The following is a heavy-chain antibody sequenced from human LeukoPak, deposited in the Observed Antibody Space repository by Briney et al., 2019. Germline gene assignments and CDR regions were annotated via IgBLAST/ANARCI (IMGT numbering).Heavy chain of an antibody. D-gene: IGHD2-15*01. V-gene: IGHV1-18*01. J-gene: IGHJ6*02. CDR1: GYTFTSYG. CDR3: ARGPRERYCSGGSCYTHYYYGMDV. CDR2: ISAYNGNT. Sequence: ASVKVSCKASGYTFTSYGISWVRQAPGQGLEWMGWISAYNGNTNYAQKLQGRVTMTTDTSTSTAYMELSSLRSEDTAVYYCARGPRERYCSGGSCYTHYYYGMDVWGQRTTVTVSS.